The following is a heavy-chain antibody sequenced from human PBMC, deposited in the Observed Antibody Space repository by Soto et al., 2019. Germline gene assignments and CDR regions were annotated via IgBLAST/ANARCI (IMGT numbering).Heavy chain of an antibody. Sequence: TSETLSLTCVVSGGSISSGGYSWSWIRQPPGKGLEWIGYIYHSGSTYYNPSLKSRVTISVDRSKNQFSLKLISVTAADTAVYYCVRVPGPWGQGTLVTVSS. CDR1: GGSISSGGYS. J-gene: IGHJ5*02. CDR3: VRVPGP. CDR2: IYHSGST. V-gene: IGHV4-30-2*01.